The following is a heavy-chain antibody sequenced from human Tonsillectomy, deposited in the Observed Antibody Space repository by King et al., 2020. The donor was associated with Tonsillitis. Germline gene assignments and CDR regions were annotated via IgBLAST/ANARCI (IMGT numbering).Heavy chain of an antibody. CDR2: INHSGNT. D-gene: IGHD2-8*01. CDR3: ANLYSNWVDY. J-gene: IGHJ5*01. V-gene: IGHV4-34*01. CDR1: GGSFSGYY. Sequence: VQLQQWGAGLLKPSETLSLTCAVYGGSFSGYYWSWIRQPPGEGLEWIGEINHSGNTNYNQSLKSRVTISVDTSKNQFSLKLSSVTAADTAVYYCANLYSNWVDYWGQGTLVTVSS.